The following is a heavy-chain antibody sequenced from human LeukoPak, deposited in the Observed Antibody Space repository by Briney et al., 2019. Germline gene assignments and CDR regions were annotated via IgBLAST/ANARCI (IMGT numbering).Heavy chain of an antibody. CDR3: AREWGYCSGGSCYSWFDP. J-gene: IGHJ5*02. CDR2: IYTSGST. Sequence: SETLSLTCTVSGGSISSGSYYWRSIRQPAGKGLEWIGRIYTSGSTNYNPSLKSRVTISVDTSKTQFSLKLSSVTAAYTALYYCAREWGYCSGGSCYSWFDPWGQGTLVTVSS. D-gene: IGHD2-15*01. CDR1: GGSISSGSYY. V-gene: IGHV4-61*02.